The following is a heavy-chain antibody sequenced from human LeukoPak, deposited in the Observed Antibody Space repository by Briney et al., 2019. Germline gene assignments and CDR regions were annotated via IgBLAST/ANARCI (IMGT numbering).Heavy chain of an antibody. J-gene: IGHJ4*02. CDR1: GFIVSSNF. CDR2: LYVAGNT. CDR3: ARGMTSSGGGRFDY. D-gene: IGHD6-25*01. Sequence: PGGSLRLSCAASGFIVSSNFMSWVRQAPGKGLEWVSILYVAGNTDYADSVKGRFAISRDNSKNTVYLQMNSLRVEDTAVYYCARGMTSSGGGRFDYWGQGTLVTVSS. V-gene: IGHV3-53*01.